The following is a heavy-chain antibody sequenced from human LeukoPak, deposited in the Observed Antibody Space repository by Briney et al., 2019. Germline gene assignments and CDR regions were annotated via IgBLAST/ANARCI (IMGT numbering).Heavy chain of an antibody. CDR2: IKQDGSEK. Sequence: GGSLRLSCAASGFTFSSYWMSWVRQAPGKGLEWVANIKQDGSEKYYVDSVKGRFTISRDNAKNSLYLQMNSLRAEDTAVYYCARVQTTYYYDSSGYHFDYWGQGTLVTVSP. D-gene: IGHD3-22*01. J-gene: IGHJ4*02. CDR3: ARVQTTYYYDSSGYHFDY. V-gene: IGHV3-7*01. CDR1: GFTFSSYW.